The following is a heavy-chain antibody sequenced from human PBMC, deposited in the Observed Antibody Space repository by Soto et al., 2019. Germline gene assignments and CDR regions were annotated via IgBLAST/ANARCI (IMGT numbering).Heavy chain of an antibody. J-gene: IGHJ5*02. Sequence: QVRLGQSGAEVKRPGASVKVSCRASGYTFVDYALHWVRQAPGQGLEWVGWMNPNTVNIKYSHKLEDRVSITRDTATSTAYMELRGLRSEDTAVYFCTREAIVAENWFDPWGQGTLVTVSS. CDR1: GYTFVDYA. CDR3: TREAIVAENWFDP. CDR2: MNPNTVNI. V-gene: IGHV1-3*01. D-gene: IGHD5-12*01.